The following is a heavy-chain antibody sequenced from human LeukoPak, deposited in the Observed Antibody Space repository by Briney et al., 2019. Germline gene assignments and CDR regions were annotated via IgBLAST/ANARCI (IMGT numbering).Heavy chain of an antibody. J-gene: IGHJ5*02. CDR1: GFTFSSYS. Sequence: GGSLRLSCAASGFTFSSYSMNWVRQAPGKGLEWVSSISSSSSYIYYADSVKGRFTISRDNAKNSLYLQMNSLRAEDTAVYYCAREGGDIAAAGTWRFDPWGQGTLVTVSS. D-gene: IGHD6-13*01. CDR2: ISSSSSYI. CDR3: AREGGDIAAAGTWRFDP. V-gene: IGHV3-21*01.